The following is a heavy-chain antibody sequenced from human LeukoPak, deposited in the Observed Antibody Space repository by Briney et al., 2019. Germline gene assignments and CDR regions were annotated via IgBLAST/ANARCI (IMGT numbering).Heavy chain of an antibody. CDR3: ARGSTYYDSSGQVPFDY. CDR1: GFTFSNYA. J-gene: IGHJ4*02. CDR2: ISGSSSTI. Sequence: GGSLRLSCAASGFTFSNYAMSWVRQAPGKGLEWGSYISGSSSTIYYADSVKGRFTISRDNGKNTLYLQMNSLRAEDTAVYYCARGSTYYDSSGQVPFDYWGQGILVTVSS. V-gene: IGHV3-48*01. D-gene: IGHD3-22*01.